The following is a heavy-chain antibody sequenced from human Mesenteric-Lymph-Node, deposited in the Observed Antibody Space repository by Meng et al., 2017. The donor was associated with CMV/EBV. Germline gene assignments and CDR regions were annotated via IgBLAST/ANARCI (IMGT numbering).Heavy chain of an antibody. CDR2: IRGDDST. CDR1: GFSVSTNY. Sequence: LSLTCAASGFSVSTNYMSWVRQAPGKGLEWVSFIRGDDSTSYTDSVQGRFTISRDNSENTVFLQMNSLRAEVTAVYYCARACRQLLNCYLDSWGQGIQVTVSS. V-gene: IGHV3-53*01. D-gene: IGHD1-1*01. J-gene: IGHJ4*02. CDR3: ARACRQLLNCYLDS.